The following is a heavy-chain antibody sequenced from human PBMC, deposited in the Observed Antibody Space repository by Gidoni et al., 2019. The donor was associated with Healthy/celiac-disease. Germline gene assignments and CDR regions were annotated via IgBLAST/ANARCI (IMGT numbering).Heavy chain of an antibody. CDR2: IIPICGTA. V-gene: IGHV1-69*01. D-gene: IGHD4-17*01. J-gene: IGHJ5*02. CDR1: GGTFSRYA. Sequence: QVQLVQSGAEVKKPGSSVTVSCKASGGTFSRYAIRWVRQAPGQGLEWMGGIIPICGTANYEQKFQGRVTITADESTSTAYMELSSLRSEDTAVYYCARAPYYGDYYNWFDPWGQGTLVTVSS. CDR3: ARAPYYGDYYNWFDP.